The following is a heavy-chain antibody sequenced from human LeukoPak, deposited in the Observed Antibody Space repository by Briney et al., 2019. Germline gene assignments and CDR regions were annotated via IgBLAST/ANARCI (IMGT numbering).Heavy chain of an antibody. D-gene: IGHD3-16*01. Sequence: SETLSLTCAVSGDSINSPNYYWAWIRQSPGKGLEWIGSVFYVGSTFYNPSFESRVTLSVDKSKNQFSLELSSVTAADTGSYYCARSDYDQNRHNFFDAWGQGTLVTVSS. CDR1: GDSINSPNYY. CDR3: ARSDYDQNRHNFFDA. V-gene: IGHV4-39*07. CDR2: VFYVGST. J-gene: IGHJ5*02.